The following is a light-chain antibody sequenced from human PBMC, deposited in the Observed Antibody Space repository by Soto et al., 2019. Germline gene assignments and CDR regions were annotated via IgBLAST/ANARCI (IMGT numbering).Light chain of an antibody. CDR3: SSYAGSNTPYV. Sequence: ALTQPPSASGSPGQSVTISCTGTSSDVGGYNYVSWYQQHPGKAPKLMIYEVSKRPSGVPDRFSGSKSGNTASLTVSGLQAEDEADYYCSSYAGSNTPYVFGTGTKLTVL. V-gene: IGLV2-8*01. CDR1: SSDVGGYNY. CDR2: EVS. J-gene: IGLJ1*01.